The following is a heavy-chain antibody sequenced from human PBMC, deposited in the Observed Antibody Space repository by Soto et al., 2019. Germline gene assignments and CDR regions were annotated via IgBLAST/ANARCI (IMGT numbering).Heavy chain of an antibody. V-gene: IGHV1-69*10. CDR1: GGTFSSYT. J-gene: IGHJ6*02. CDR2: IIPILGIA. D-gene: IGHD3-10*01. CDR3: ARGITMVYYYGMDV. Sequence: ASVKVSCKASGGTFSSYTISWVRQAPGQGLEWMGWIIPILGIANYAQKFQGRVTITGDKSTSTAYMELSSLRSEDTAVYYCARGITMVYYYGMDVWGQGTTVTVSS.